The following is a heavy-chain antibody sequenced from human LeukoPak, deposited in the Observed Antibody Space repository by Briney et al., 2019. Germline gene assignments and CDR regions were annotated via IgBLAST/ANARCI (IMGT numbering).Heavy chain of an antibody. J-gene: IGHJ6*03. CDR2: IYYSGST. D-gene: IGHD6-13*01. CDR1: GGSISSSSYY. V-gene: IGHV4-39*07. Sequence: PSETLSLTCTVSGGSISSSSYYWGWIRQPPGKGLEWIGSIYYSGSTYYNPSLKSRVTISVDTSKNQFSLKLSSVTAADTAVYYCARDRQSSSWHADALRFVQVHYYYYMDVWGKGTTVTVSS. CDR3: ARDRQSSSWHADALRFVQVHYYYYMDV.